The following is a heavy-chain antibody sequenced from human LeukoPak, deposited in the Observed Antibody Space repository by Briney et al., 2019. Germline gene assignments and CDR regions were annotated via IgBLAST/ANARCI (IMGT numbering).Heavy chain of an antibody. CDR1: GGSISSYY. D-gene: IGHD1-26*01. J-gene: IGHJ4*02. CDR3: ARLPSIVGVPFDY. Sequence: PSETLSLTCTVSGGSISSYYWSWIRQPPGKGLEWIGYIYCSGSTNYNPSLKSRVTISVDTSKNQFSLKLSSVTAADTAVYYCARLPSIVGVPFDYWGQGTLVTVSS. CDR2: IYCSGST. V-gene: IGHV4-59*08.